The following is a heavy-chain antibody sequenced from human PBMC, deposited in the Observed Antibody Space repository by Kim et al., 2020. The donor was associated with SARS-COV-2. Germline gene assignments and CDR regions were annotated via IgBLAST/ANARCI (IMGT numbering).Heavy chain of an antibody. Sequence: GGSLRLSCAASGFTVSSNYMSWVRQAPGKGLEWVSVIYSGGSTDYADSVKGRFTISRDNSKNTLYLQMNSLRAEDTAVYYCASPGRLLDYYYYGMGVWGQGTTVTVSS. CDR3: ASPGRLLDYYYYGMGV. CDR1: GFTVSSNY. D-gene: IGHD1-26*01. J-gene: IGHJ6*02. V-gene: IGHV3-53*01. CDR2: IYSGGST.